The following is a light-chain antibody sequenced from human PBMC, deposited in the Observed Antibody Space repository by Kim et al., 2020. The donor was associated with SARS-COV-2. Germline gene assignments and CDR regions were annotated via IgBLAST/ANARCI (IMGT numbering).Light chain of an antibody. CDR1: SSDVGGYNY. J-gene: IGLJ1*01. Sequence: QSALTQPASVSGSPGQSITISCTGTSSDVGGYNYVSWYQQHPGKAPKLMIYDVSKRPSRVSNRFSGSKSGNTASLTISGLQAEDEADYYCSSYTSSSHVFGTGTKVTVL. CDR3: SSYTSSSHV. CDR2: DVS. V-gene: IGLV2-14*01.